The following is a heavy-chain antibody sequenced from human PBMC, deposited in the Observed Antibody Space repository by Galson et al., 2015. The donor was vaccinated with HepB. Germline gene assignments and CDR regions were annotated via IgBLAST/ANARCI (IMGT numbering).Heavy chain of an antibody. J-gene: IGHJ4*02. CDR1: GFTFSNYV. Sequence: SLRLSCAASGFTFSNYVMHWVRQAPGKGLEWVAFISYDGSNKNYADSVKGRFTISRDNSKSTLHLEMSSLKTDGRAVYYCAREVSCNSFDYWGQGTLVTVSS. V-gene: IGHV3-30*05. CDR2: ISYDGSNK. D-gene: IGHD4-23*01. CDR3: AREVSCNSFDY.